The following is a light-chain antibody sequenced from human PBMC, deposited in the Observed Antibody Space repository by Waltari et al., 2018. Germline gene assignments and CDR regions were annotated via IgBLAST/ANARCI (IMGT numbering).Light chain of an antibody. V-gene: IGLV1-47*01. Sequence: QSVLTQPPSASATPGQRVSISCSGSHSNLGSNFLYWYQQLPGTAPKLLLYRNNQRPSRVPDRFSASKDGTSASLAISELRSEDEGIYYCASWDDSHYVFGPGTTVSVL. J-gene: IGLJ1*01. CDR1: HSNLGSNF. CDR2: RNN. CDR3: ASWDDSHYV.